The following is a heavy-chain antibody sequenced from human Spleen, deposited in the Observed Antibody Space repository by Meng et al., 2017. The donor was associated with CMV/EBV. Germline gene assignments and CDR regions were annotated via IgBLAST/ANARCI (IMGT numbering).Heavy chain of an antibody. CDR1: GFTFSSYE. CDR2: ISSSGSTI. Sequence: GGSLRLSCAASGFTFSSYEMNWVRQAPGKELEWVSYISSSGSTIYYADSVKGRFTISRDNAKNSLYLQMNSLRAEDTAVYYCARDFWSGYPLGAFDIWGQGTMVTVSS. J-gene: IGHJ3*02. V-gene: IGHV3-48*03. CDR3: ARDFWSGYPLGAFDI. D-gene: IGHD3-3*01.